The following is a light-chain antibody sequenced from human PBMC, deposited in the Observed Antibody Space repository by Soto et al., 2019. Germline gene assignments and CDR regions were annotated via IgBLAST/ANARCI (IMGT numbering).Light chain of an antibody. CDR3: QQYGSSGT. V-gene: IGKV3-20*01. Sequence: EIVMTQSPATLSVSPVERATLSCRASQSVTSNYLAWYQQRPGLAPRLLIYGASTRATGIPGRFSGSGSGTDFTLTISRLEPEDFAVYYCQQYGSSGTFGQGTKVDIK. CDR1: QSVTSNY. J-gene: IGKJ1*01. CDR2: GAS.